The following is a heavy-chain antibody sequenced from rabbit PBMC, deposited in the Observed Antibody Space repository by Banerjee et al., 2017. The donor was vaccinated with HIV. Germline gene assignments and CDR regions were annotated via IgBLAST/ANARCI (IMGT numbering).Heavy chain of an antibody. Sequence: APGKGLEWIACIATGSLGSTYYASWAKGRFTISKTSSTTVTLQMTSLTAADTATYFCARRDVGYGNIANFNLWGPGTLVTVS. CDR2: IATGSLGST. D-gene: IGHD7-1*01. J-gene: IGHJ4*01. V-gene: IGHV1S40*01. CDR3: ARRDVGYGNIANFNL.